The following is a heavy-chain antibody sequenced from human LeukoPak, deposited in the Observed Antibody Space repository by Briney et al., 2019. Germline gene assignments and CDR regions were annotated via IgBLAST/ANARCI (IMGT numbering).Heavy chain of an antibody. J-gene: IGHJ6*03. V-gene: IGHV1-8*01. D-gene: IGHD3-9*01. CDR1: GYTFTSYD. CDR2: MNPNSGNT. CDR3: AGSAEGYDILTGYSHYYYYMVV. Sequence: ASVKVSCKASGYTFTSYDINWVRQATGQGLEWMGWMNPNSGNTSYAQKFQGRVTMTRNTPISTAYMELSSLRSEDTAVYYCAGSAEGYDILTGYSHYYYYMVVWGKGTTVTVSS.